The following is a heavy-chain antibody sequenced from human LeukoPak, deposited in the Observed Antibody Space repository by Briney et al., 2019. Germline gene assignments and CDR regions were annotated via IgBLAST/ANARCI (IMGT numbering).Heavy chain of an antibody. CDR2: IRSKANSYAT. V-gene: IGHV3-73*01. CDR3: TTSDGYNPDY. J-gene: IGHJ4*02. D-gene: IGHD5-24*01. Sequence: AGGSLRLSCAASGFTFSGSAMNWVRQASGKGLEWVGRIRSKANSYATAYAASVKGRFTISRDDSKNTAYLQMNSLKTEDTAVYYCTTSDGYNPDYWGQGTLVTVSS. CDR1: GFTFSGSA.